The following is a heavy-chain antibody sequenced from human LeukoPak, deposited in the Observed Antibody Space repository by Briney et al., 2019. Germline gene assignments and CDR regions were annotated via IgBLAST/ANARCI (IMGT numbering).Heavy chain of an antibody. D-gene: IGHD3-22*01. CDR1: GFTFDDYA. V-gene: IGHV3-9*01. CDR3: AKDAGYYDSSGQFDI. CDR2: ISWNSGSI. J-gene: IGHJ3*02. Sequence: PGGSLRLSCAASGFTFDDYAMHRVRQAPGKGLEWVSGISWNSGSIGYADSVKGRFTISRDNAKNSLYLQMNSLRAEDTALYYCAKDAGYYDSSGQFDIWGQGTMVTVSS.